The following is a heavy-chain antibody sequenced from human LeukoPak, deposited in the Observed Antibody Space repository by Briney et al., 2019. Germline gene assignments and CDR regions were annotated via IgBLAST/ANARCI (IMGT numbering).Heavy chain of an antibody. D-gene: IGHD6-13*01. V-gene: IGHV3-30*04. CDR1: GFTFSSYA. Sequence: GGSLRLSCAASGFTFSSYAMHWVRQAPGKGLEWVAVISYDGSNKYYADSVKGRFTISRDNSKNTPYLQMNSLRAEDTAVYYCARETQQLVGYYFDYWGQGTLVTVSS. CDR3: ARETQQLVGYYFDY. J-gene: IGHJ4*02. CDR2: ISYDGSNK.